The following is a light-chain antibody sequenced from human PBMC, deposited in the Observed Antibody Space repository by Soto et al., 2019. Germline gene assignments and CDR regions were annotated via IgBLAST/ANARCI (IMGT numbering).Light chain of an antibody. J-gene: IGLJ1*01. CDR2: DVS. V-gene: IGLV2-11*01. CDR1: NNVVGGYNY. CDR3: CSYAGSYSYV. Sequence: QSVLNQAPPGLRAPGQALAISRPRTNNVVGGYNYVSWYQQHPGKAPKLMIYDVSKRPSGVPDRFSGSKSGNTASLTISGLQAEDEADYYCCSYAGSYSYVFGTGTKVTVL.